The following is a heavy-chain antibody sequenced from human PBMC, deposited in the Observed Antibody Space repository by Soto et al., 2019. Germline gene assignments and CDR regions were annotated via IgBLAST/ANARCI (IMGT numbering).Heavy chain of an antibody. CDR3: ARETLPRPHYYYYGMDV. D-gene: IGHD6-25*01. CDR1: GFTFSSYG. Sequence: PGGSLRLSCAASGFTFSSYGMHWVRQAPGKGLEWVAVIWYDGSNKYYADSVKGRFTISRDNSKNTLYLQMNSLRAEDTAVYYCARETLPRPHYYYYGMDVWGQGTTVTVSS. V-gene: IGHV3-33*01. CDR2: IWYDGSNK. J-gene: IGHJ6*02.